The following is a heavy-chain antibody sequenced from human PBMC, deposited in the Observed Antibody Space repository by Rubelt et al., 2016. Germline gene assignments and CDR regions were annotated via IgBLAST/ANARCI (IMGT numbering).Heavy chain of an antibody. V-gene: IGHV3-72*01. Sequence: EVQLVESGGGLIQPGGSLRLSCEASGFTLSDHYMDWVRQAPGKGLEWVARSRPKARGYTTEYAASVKGRFIISREDSTSSVYLQMNSLKTEDTALYYCVRGFHSFDIWGQGTMVTVSS. D-gene: IGHD2-21*01. CDR1: GFTLSDHY. CDR3: VRGFHSFDI. J-gene: IGHJ3*02. CDR2: SRPKARGYTT.